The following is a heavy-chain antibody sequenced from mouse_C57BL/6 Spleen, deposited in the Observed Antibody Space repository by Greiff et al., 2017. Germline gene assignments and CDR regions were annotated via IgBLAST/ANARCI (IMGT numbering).Heavy chain of an antibody. CDR2: IYPRSGNT. CDR1: GYTFTSYG. J-gene: IGHJ4*01. Sequence: QVQLKESGAELARPGASVKLSCKASGYTFTSYGISWVKQRTGQGLEWIGEIYPRSGNTYYNEKFKGTATLTADKSSSTAYMELRSLTSEDSAVYFCASPYINDGAMDYWGQGTSVTVSS. D-gene: IGHD2-12*01. CDR3: ASPYINDGAMDY. V-gene: IGHV1-81*01.